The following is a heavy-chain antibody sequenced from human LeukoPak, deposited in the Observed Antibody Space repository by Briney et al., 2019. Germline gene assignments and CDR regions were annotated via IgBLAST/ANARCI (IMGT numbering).Heavy chain of an antibody. CDR1: GYTFTSYG. Sequence: APEKVSCKASGYTFTSYGISWVRQAPGQGLEWMGWISAYNGNTNYAQKLQGRVTMTTDTSTSTAYMELRSLRSDDTAVYYCARSSALAAAGNNFDYWGQGTLVTVSS. CDR3: ARSSALAAAGNNFDY. D-gene: IGHD6-13*01. J-gene: IGHJ4*02. V-gene: IGHV1-18*01. CDR2: ISAYNGNT.